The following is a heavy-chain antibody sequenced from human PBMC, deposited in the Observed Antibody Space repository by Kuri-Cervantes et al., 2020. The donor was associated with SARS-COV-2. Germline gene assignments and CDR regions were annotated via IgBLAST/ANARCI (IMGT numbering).Heavy chain of an antibody. D-gene: IGHD2-2*01. CDR3: ARASCSSTSCYGWFDP. CDR1: GGSISSGGYY. CDR2: IYHSGST. J-gene: IGHJ5*02. Sequence: SETLSLTCTVSGGSISSGGYYWSWIRQPPGKGLEWIGYIYHSGSTYYNPSLKSRVTISVDRSKNQFSLKLSSVTAADTAVYYCARASCSSTSCYGWFDPWAREPWSPSPQ. V-gene: IGHV4-30-2*01.